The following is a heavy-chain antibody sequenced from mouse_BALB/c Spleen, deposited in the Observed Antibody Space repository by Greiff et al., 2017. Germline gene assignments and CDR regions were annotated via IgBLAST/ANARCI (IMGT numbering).Heavy chain of an antibody. CDR3: AREWMGGFAY. D-gene: IGHD1-3*01. CDR2: ISSGGST. Sequence: EVKLMESGGGLVKPGGSLKLSCAASGFTFSSYAMSWVRQTPAKRLEWVASISSGGSTYYPDSVKGRFTISSDNARNILYLQMSSLRSEGTAMYYCAREWMGGFAYWGQGTLVTVSA. CDR1: GFTFSSYA. J-gene: IGHJ3*01. V-gene: IGHV5-6-5*01.